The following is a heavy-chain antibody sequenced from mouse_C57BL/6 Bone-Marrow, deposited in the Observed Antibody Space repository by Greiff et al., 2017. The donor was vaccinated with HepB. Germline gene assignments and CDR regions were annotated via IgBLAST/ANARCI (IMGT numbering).Heavy chain of an antibody. CDR1: GFTFSSYG. D-gene: IGHD3-2*02. CDR3: ATRQLRPAWFAY. J-gene: IGHJ3*01. CDR2: ISSGGSYT. V-gene: IGHV5-6*01. Sequence: EVQVVESGGDLVKPGGSLKLSCAASGFTFSSYGMSWVRQTPDKRLEWVATISSGGSYTYYPDSVKGRFTISRDNAKNTLYLQMSSLKSEDTAMYYCATRQLRPAWFAYWVQGTLVTVSA.